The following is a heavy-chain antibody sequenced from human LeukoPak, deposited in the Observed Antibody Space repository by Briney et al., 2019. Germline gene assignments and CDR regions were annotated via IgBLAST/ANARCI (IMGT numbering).Heavy chain of an antibody. CDR1: GGSISSYY. CDR2: ISDIGSI. CDR3: AGHHPRNTVDF. V-gene: IGHV4-59*08. Sequence: QSSETLSLTCTVSGGSISSYYWSWIRQPPGKGLEWIAYISDIGSINYNPSLKSRVTISLDTSKNQFSLKLSSVTAADTAVYYCAGHHPRNTVDFWGPGTLVTVSS. D-gene: IGHD2/OR15-2a*01. J-gene: IGHJ4*02.